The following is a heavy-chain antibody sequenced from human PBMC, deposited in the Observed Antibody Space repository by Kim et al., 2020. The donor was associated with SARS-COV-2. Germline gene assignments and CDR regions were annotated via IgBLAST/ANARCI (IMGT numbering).Heavy chain of an antibody. CDR1: GFSFSSFD. V-gene: IGHV3-23*01. CDR3: AKESYGYYGGNSGMDV. Sequence: GGSLRLSCAASGFSFSSFDMSWVRQAPGKGLEWVSASSGSGGSTYSADSVKGRFTIPRDISKNTLYLHMNSVRAEDTAVSYCAKESYGYYGGNSGMDVWG. CDR2: SSGSGGST. D-gene: IGHD4-17*01. J-gene: IGHJ6*01.